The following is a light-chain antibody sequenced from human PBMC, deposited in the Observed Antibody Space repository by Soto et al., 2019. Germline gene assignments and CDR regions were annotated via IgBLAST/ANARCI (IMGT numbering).Light chain of an antibody. V-gene: IGLV2-8*01. CDR1: SSDIGAYKF. CDR3: SLYAGTNSVV. CDR2: EVS. J-gene: IGLJ2*01. Sequence: QSALTQPHSASGSPGQSVAISCTGTSSDIGAYKFVSWYQQHPGKAPKLIIYEVSRRPSGVPDRFSGSKSGNTASLTVSGLLAEDEADYYCSLYAGTNSVVFGGGTKFTVL.